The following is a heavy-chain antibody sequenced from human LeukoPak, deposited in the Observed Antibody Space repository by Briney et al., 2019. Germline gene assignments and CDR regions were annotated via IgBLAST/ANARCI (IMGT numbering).Heavy chain of an antibody. CDR2: IRGGGGT. J-gene: IGHJ4*02. V-gene: IGHV3-23*01. CDR1: GFTFSSYA. CDR3: AKAGIGVVGYFDY. D-gene: IGHD6-19*01. Sequence: GGSLRLSCAASGFTFSSYAMSRVRQAPGKGLEWVSTIRGGGGTYYADSVKGRFTISRDNSKNTLYLQMNSLRDEDTALYYCAKAGIGVVGYFDYWGQGTLVTVSS.